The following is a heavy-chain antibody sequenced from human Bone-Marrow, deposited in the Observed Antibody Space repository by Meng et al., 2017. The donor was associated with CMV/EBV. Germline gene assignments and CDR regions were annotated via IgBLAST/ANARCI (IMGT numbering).Heavy chain of an antibody. J-gene: IGHJ4*02. CDR2: IGGSGDNT. CDR1: GVTFSYYA. D-gene: IGHD6-13*01. V-gene: IGHV3-23*01. CDR3: AKAPNYYRSNWPPFDY. Sequence: GVTFSYYAMSWVRQAPGKGLEWVSGIGGSGDNTNYADSVKGRFTISRDNSKRTLYLQMHSLRAVDTAVYYCAKAPNYYRSNWPPFDYWGQGTLVTVSS.